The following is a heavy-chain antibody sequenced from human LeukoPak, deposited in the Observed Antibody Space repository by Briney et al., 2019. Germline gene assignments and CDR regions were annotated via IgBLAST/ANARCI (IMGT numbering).Heavy chain of an antibody. Sequence: ASVKVSCKASGGPFSSYAISWVRQAPGQGLAWMGRIIPIFGIANYAQKFQGRVTITADKSTSTAYMELSSLRSEDTAVYYCARESNSGSTDMDYWGQGTLVTVSS. V-gene: IGHV1-69*04. J-gene: IGHJ4*02. CDR1: GGPFSSYA. CDR2: IIPIFGIA. D-gene: IGHD1-26*01. CDR3: ARESNSGSTDMDY.